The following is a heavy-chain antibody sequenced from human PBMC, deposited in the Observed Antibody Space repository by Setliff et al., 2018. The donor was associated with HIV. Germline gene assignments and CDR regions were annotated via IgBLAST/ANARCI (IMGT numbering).Heavy chain of an antibody. V-gene: IGHV4-38-2*02. CDR3: VRDPPLITYGPDHPFDI. J-gene: IGHJ3*02. D-gene: IGHD3-10*01. CDR1: GYSISSGYY. Sequence: PSETLSLTCAVSGYSISSGYYWGWIRQPPGKGLEWIGSIYHGGTTYYNPSLRGRVIISEDTSKNQFSLTLTSVTAADTAVYYCVRDPPLITYGPDHPFDIWGQGTMVTVSS. CDR2: IYHGGTT.